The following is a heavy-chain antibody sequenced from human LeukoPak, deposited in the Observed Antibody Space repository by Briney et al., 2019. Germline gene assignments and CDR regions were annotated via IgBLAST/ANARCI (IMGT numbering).Heavy chain of an antibody. CDR1: GDSISSRYYF. J-gene: IGHJ5*02. Sequence: SETLSLTCTVTGDSISSRYYFWGSIRQPPGKGLEWIGSIYYSGSTKYSPSLKSRVTISADTSKNQFSLRLTSVTAADTAVYYCARRLHMVRGAFDPWGQGTLVTVSS. V-gene: IGHV4-39*07. CDR2: IYYSGST. CDR3: ARRLHMVRGAFDP. D-gene: IGHD3-10*01.